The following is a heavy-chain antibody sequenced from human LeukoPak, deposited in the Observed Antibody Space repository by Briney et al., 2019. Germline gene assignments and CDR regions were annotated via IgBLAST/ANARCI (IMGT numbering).Heavy chain of an antibody. CDR3: ARLTTGTNWFDP. D-gene: IGHD2-8*02. V-gene: IGHV4-59*11. CDR2: IYYSGST. J-gene: IGHJ5*02. Sequence: PSETLSLTCTVSGGSISSHYWSWIRQPPGKGLEWIGYIYYSGSTNYNPSLKSRVTISVDTSKNQFSLKLSSVTAADTAVYYCARLTTGTNWFDPWGRGTLVTVSS. CDR1: GGSISSHY.